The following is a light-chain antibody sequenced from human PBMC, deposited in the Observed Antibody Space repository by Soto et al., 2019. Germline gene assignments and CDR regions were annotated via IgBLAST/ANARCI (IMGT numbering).Light chain of an antibody. V-gene: IGKV1-8*01. CDR1: QGISSD. CDR3: QQYFSYPLT. Sequence: AIRMTQSPSSFSASTGDRVTITCRASQGISSDLAWYQVKPGKAPRLLIYTASYLESGVPSRFSGSGSGTDFTLTISSLQSEDFAVYYCQQYFSYPLTFGGGTKVGIK. J-gene: IGKJ4*01. CDR2: TAS.